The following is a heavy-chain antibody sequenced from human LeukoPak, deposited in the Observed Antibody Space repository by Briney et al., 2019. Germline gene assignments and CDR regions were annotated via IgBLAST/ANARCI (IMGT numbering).Heavy chain of an antibody. D-gene: IGHD1-26*01. CDR1: GFTFDDYG. CDR3: ARPPAESGSYYGYFDY. Sequence: RSGGSLRLSCAASGFTFDDYGMSWVRQAPGKGLEWVSGINWNGGSTGYADSVKGRFTISRDNAKNSLYLQMNSLRAEDTALYYCARPPAESGSYYGYFDYWGQGTLVTVSS. CDR2: INWNGGST. V-gene: IGHV3-20*04. J-gene: IGHJ4*02.